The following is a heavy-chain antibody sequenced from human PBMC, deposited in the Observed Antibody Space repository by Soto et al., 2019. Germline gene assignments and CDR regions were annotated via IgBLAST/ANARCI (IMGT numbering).Heavy chain of an antibody. V-gene: IGHV3-48*03. CDR1: GFTFSSYE. Sequence: EVQLVESGGGLVQAGGSLRLFCAVSGFTFSSYEMNWVRQAPGKGLEWVSYIGTSGKTIYYADSVRGRFTISRDNAKNSLYLQMNSLRAEDTAVYFCARDERYSSGWYGAFDIWGQGTMVTVSS. CDR2: IGTSGKTI. D-gene: IGHD6-19*01. CDR3: ARDERYSSGWYGAFDI. J-gene: IGHJ3*02.